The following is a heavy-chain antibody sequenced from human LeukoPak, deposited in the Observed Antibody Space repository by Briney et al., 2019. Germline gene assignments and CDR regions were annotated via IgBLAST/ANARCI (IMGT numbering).Heavy chain of an antibody. V-gene: IGHV3-9*01. CDR3: AKDIAYYYGSGSSWYFDY. Sequence: GGSLRLSCAASGFTFDDYAMHWVRQAPGKGLEWVSGISWNSGSIGYAHSVKGRFTISRDNAKNSLYLQMNSLRAEDTALYYCAKDIAYYYGSGSSWYFDYWGQGTLVTVSS. CDR2: ISWNSGSI. CDR1: GFTFDDYA. J-gene: IGHJ4*02. D-gene: IGHD3-10*01.